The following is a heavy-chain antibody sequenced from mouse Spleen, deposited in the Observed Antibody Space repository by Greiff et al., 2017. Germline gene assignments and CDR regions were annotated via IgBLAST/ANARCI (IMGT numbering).Heavy chain of an antibody. J-gene: IGHJ2*01. CDR1: GFTFSSYA. D-gene: IGHD1-2*01. CDR3: ARAPYYGGFDY. V-gene: IGHV5-4*03. CDR2: ISDGGSYT. Sequence: EVKVVESGGGLVKPGGSLKLSCAASGFTFSSYAMSWVRQTPEKRLEWVATISDGGSYTYYPDNVKGRFTISRDNAKNNLYLQMSHLKSEDTAMYYCARAPYYGGFDYWGQGTTLTVSS.